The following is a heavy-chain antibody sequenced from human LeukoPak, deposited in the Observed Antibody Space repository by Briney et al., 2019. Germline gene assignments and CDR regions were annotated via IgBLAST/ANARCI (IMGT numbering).Heavy chain of an antibody. CDR3: AREPEASAVAAAGFDY. CDR1: GGSISSYY. Sequence: SETLSLTCTVSGGSISSYYWSWIRQPPGKGLGWIGYIYYSGSTNYNPSLKGRVTISVDTSKNQFSLKLSSVTAADTAVYYCAREPEASAVAAAGFDYWGQGTLVTVSS. D-gene: IGHD6-13*01. CDR2: IYYSGST. V-gene: IGHV4-59*01. J-gene: IGHJ4*02.